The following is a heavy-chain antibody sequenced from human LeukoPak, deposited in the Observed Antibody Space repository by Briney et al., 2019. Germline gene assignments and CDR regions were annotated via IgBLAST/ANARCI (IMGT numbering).Heavy chain of an antibody. Sequence: SETLSLTCTVSGYSISSGYYWGWIRQPPGKGLEWIGSIYHSGSTYYNPSLKSRVTISVDTSKNQFSLKLSSVTAADTAVYYCASYSSGWPQYYFDYWGQGTLVTVSS. CDR2: IYHSGST. J-gene: IGHJ4*02. CDR3: ASYSSGWPQYYFDY. V-gene: IGHV4-38-2*02. D-gene: IGHD6-19*01. CDR1: GYSISSGYY.